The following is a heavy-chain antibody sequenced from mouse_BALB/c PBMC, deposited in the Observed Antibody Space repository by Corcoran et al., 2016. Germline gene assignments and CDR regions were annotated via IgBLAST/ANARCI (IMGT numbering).Heavy chain of an antibody. CDR2: INPYNGAT. J-gene: IGHJ3*01. CDR1: GYSFTGYY. V-gene: IGHV1-26*01. CDR3: ARREEGFAY. Sequence: EVQLQQYGPELVKPGASVKISCKASGYSFTGYYMHWVKQSHVKSLEWIGRINPYNGATSYNQNFKDKASLTVDKSSSTAYMELHSLTSEDSAVYYCARREEGFAYWGQGTLVTVSA.